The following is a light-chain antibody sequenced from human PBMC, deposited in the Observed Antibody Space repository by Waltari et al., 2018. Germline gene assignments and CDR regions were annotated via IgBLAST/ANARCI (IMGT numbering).Light chain of an antibody. CDR2: AAS. Sequence: DIQMTQSPSSLSASVGDRVTITCRASQSISSYLNLYQQKPGKAPKLLIYAASSLQSGVPSRFSGSGSGTDFTLTISSLQPEDFATYYCQQSYSTPMYTFGQGTKLEIK. CDR1: QSISSY. V-gene: IGKV1-39*01. CDR3: QQSYSTPMYT. J-gene: IGKJ2*01.